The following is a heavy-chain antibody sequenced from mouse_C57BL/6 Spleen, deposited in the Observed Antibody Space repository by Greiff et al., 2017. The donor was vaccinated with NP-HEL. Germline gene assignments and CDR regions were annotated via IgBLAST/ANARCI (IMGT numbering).Heavy chain of an antibody. CDR2: IYPGSGST. CDR1: GYTFTSYW. D-gene: IGHD1-1*01. CDR3: ARRNPLYGSSFDY. J-gene: IGHJ2*01. Sequence: QVQLQQPGAELVKPGASVKMSCKASGYTFTSYWITWVKQRPGQGLEWIGDIYPGSGSTNYNEKFKSKATMTVDTSSSTAYMQLSSLTSEDSAVYYCARRNPLYGSSFDYWGQGTTLTVSS. V-gene: IGHV1-55*01.